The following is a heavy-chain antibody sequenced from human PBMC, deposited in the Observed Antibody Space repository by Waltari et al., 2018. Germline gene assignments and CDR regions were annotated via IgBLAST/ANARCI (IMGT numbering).Heavy chain of an antibody. Sequence: QVQLQQWRAGLLKPSEPLSLTCAAYGGSFSGYYWSWIRQPPAKGLEWTGEINHSRSTNYNPSLKSRVTLSVDSSKKQFSLKLSSVTAADTAVYYCARRQWLASFDYWGQGTLVTVSS. CDR2: INHSRST. J-gene: IGHJ4*02. CDR3: ARRQWLASFDY. CDR1: GGSFSGYY. D-gene: IGHD6-19*01. V-gene: IGHV4-34*01.